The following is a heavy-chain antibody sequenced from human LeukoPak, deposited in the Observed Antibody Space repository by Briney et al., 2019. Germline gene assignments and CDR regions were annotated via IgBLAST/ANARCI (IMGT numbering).Heavy chain of an antibody. V-gene: IGHV3-21*01. D-gene: IGHD2-15*01. Sequence: GGSLRLSCAASGFAFSGYSMNWVRQAPGKGLEWVSFISGSSAYKYYSDSVKGRFTISRDNAKNSLYLQMNSLRAEDTAVYYCARGRREGYCSGGSCHTPWGQGTLVTVSS. J-gene: IGHJ5*02. CDR1: GFAFSGYS. CDR3: ARGRREGYCSGGSCHTP. CDR2: ISGSSAYK.